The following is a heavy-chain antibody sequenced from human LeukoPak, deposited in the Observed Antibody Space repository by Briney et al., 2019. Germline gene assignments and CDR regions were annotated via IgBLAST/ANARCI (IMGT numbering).Heavy chain of an antibody. D-gene: IGHD3-10*01. V-gene: IGHV3-9*03. J-gene: IGHJ4*02. CDR1: GFTFSSYE. Sequence: PGGSLRLSCAASGFTFSSYEMNWVRQAPGKGLEWVSGITWNSGSIDYADSVEGRFTISRDNANNSLYLQMNSLRPEDMALYYCVKSGSYSSPYYFDYWGQGTLVTVSS. CDR3: VKSGSYSSPYYFDY. CDR2: ITWNSGSI.